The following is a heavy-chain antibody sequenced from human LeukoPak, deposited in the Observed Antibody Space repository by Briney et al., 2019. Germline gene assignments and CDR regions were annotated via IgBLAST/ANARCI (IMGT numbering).Heavy chain of an antibody. CDR3: ARTTEGYCRGVSCYYYYYYMDV. CDR1: GGSISSGGYS. D-gene: IGHD2-15*01. J-gene: IGHJ6*03. CDR2: IYYSGST. Sequence: SETLSLTCAVSGGSISSGGYSWSWIRQPPGKGLEWIGYIYYSGSTYYNPSLKSRVTVSVDTSKNQFSLKLRSVTAADTAVYYCARTTEGYCRGVSCYYYYYYMDVWGKGTTVTVSS. V-gene: IGHV4-30-4*07.